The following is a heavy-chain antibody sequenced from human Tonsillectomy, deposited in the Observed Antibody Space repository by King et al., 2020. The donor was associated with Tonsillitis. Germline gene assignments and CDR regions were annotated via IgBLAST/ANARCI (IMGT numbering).Heavy chain of an antibody. D-gene: IGHD4-17*01. J-gene: IGHJ4*02. CDR2: INPKSGGT. Sequence: VQLVESGAEVKKPGDSVKVSCTASGYTFTDYFMHWVRQAPGQGLEWMGWINPKSGGTNFAQQFQGRVTMTGYTSISTAYMELSRLRSDDTAVDYCARDWGDYGDYSDYWGQGTLVTVSS. V-gene: IGHV1-2*02. CDR1: GYTFTDYF. CDR3: ARDWGDYGDYSDY.